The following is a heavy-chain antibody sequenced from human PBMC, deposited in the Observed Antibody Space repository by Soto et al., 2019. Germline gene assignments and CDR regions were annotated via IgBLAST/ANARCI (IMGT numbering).Heavy chain of an antibody. D-gene: IGHD2-15*01. Sequence: QVQLQQWGAGPLKPSESLSLTCVVYGGSFSGYYWSWIRHPPGKGLEWIGAINHSGSTNYNPSLKSRVTISADTSKTQFPLKLSSLTAADTAGYYCARGFPVCSGGSCYSVGFEPWGQGTLVTVPS. CDR3: ARGFPVCSGGSCYSVGFEP. V-gene: IGHV4-34*01. CDR2: INHSGST. J-gene: IGHJ5*02. CDR1: GGSFSGYY.